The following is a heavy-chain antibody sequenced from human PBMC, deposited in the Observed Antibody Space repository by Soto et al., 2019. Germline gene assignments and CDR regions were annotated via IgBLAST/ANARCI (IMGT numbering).Heavy chain of an antibody. CDR2: IYYSGST. V-gene: IGHV4-39*01. Sequence: QLQLQESGPGLVKPSETLSLTCTVSGGSISSSGYYWGWIRQPPGKGLEWIGSIYYSGSTYYNPSLKSRVTISVDTSKNQSSLNLRSVTAADTAVYYCARLQSSGYYYVTGQGLGYWGQGTLVTVSS. CDR3: ARLQSSGYYYVTGQGLGY. CDR1: GGSISSSGYY. J-gene: IGHJ4*02. D-gene: IGHD3-22*01.